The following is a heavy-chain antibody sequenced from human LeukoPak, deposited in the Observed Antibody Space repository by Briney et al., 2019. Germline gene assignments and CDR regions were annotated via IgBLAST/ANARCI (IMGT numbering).Heavy chain of an antibody. CDR3: ARQVPSDEAFDI. V-gene: IGHV1-18*01. Sequence: ASVKVSCKASGYTFTSYGITWVRRAHGQGLEWLGWIRVYNGNTNYAKNFQDRVTMTTDTSTNTAYMELSSLRFDDTAVYYCARQVPSDEAFDIWGQGTMVTVSS. J-gene: IGHJ3*02. CDR1: GYTFTSYG. CDR2: IRVYNGNT.